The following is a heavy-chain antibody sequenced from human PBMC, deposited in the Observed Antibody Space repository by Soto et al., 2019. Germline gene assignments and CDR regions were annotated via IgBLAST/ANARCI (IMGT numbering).Heavy chain of an antibody. Sequence: QVQLVESGGGLVKPGGSLRLSCAASGFTFSDYYMSWIRQAPGKGLEWVSYISSSGSTIYYADSVKGRFTISRDNAKNSLYLQMNSLRAEDTAVYYCATDLPLYYDFWSGYYPLEVWGQGTTVTVSS. CDR3: ATDLPLYYDFWSGYYPLEV. J-gene: IGHJ6*02. CDR2: ISSSGSTI. D-gene: IGHD3-3*01. CDR1: GFTFSDYY. V-gene: IGHV3-11*01.